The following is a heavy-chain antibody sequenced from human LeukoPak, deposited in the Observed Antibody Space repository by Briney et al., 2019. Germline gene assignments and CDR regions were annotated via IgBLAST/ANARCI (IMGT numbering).Heavy chain of an antibody. J-gene: IGHJ4*02. V-gene: IGHV3-23*01. D-gene: IGHD1-26*01. CDR1: GFTFSSYA. Sequence: PGGSLRLSCAASGFTFSSYAMSWVRQAPGKGLEWVSAISGSGGSTYYADSVKGRFTISRDNAKNSLYLQMNSLRAEDTAVYYCAIFLYSGSYYNYWGQGTLVTVSS. CDR3: AIFLYSGSYYNY. CDR2: ISGSGGST.